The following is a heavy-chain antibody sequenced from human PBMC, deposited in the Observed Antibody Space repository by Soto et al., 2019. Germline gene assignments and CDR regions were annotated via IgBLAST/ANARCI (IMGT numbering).Heavy chain of an antibody. V-gene: IGHV3-64*01. CDR3: VRRVSGNYDY. D-gene: IGHD1-7*01. CDR2: ISSNGGTT. J-gene: IGHJ4*02. Sequence: EVHLAESGGGMVQPGGSLRLSCVASGFTFSSYDMHWVRQAPGKGLEYVSSISSNGGTTYYGNSVKGRFTISRDNSKNTLYLQMGSLRAEDMAVYYCVRRVSGNYDYRGQGTLVTVSS. CDR1: GFTFSSYD.